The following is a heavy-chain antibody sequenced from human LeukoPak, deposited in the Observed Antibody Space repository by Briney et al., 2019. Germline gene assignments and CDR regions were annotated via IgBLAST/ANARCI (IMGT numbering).Heavy chain of an antibody. Sequence: SQTLSLTCAISGDSVSRDSAAWAWIRQSPSRGLEWLGRTYYRSKWSNDYAVAVNGRITFNIDTSNNQFSLHLNSVTPEDTAVYYCARDTHRIFDFWGQGTLVTVSS. CDR3: ARDTHRIFDF. CDR2: TYYRSKWSN. V-gene: IGHV6-1*01. J-gene: IGHJ4*02. D-gene: IGHD1-14*01. CDR1: GDSVSRDSAA.